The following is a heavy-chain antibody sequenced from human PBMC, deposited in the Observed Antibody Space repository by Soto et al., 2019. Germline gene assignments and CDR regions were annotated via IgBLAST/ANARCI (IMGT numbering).Heavy chain of an antibody. CDR3: AKPPAYSSSLKDYYYGMDV. D-gene: IGHD6-6*01. Sequence: PGGSLRLSCAASGFTFSSYGMHWVRQAPGKGLEWVAVISYDGSNKYYADSVKGRFTISRDNSKNTLYLQMNSLRAEDTAVYYCAKPPAYSSSLKDYYYGMDVWGQGTTVTVSS. V-gene: IGHV3-30*18. CDR1: GFTFSSYG. CDR2: ISYDGSNK. J-gene: IGHJ6*02.